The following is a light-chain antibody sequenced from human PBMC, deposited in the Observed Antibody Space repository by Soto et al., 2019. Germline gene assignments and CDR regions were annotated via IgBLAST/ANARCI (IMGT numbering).Light chain of an antibody. Sequence: DIQMTQSPSTLSASEVDRVTITCLASQSISKWLAWSQQKPGKAPKLLIYDASTLETGVPSRFSGSASGTEFTLTISSLQPDDFATYYCQQYSTFLWTFGQGTKVDI. CDR1: QSISKW. CDR2: DAS. J-gene: IGKJ1*01. CDR3: QQYSTFLWT. V-gene: IGKV1-5*01.